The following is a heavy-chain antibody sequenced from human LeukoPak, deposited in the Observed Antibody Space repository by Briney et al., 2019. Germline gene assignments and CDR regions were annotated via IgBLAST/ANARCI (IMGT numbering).Heavy chain of an antibody. J-gene: IGHJ4*02. Sequence: SETLSLTCAVYGGSFSSYYWSWIRQPAGKGLEWIGRIYTSGSTNYNPSLKSRVTMSVDTSKNQFSLKLSSVTAADTAVYYCARRPIHCIISNCYVDYWGQGTLVTVSS. CDR3: ARRPIHCIISNCYVDY. V-gene: IGHV4-59*10. D-gene: IGHD2-2*01. CDR2: IYTSGST. CDR1: GGSFSSYY.